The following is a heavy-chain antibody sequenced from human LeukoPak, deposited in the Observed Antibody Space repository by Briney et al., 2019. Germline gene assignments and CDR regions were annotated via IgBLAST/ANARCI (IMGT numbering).Heavy chain of an antibody. D-gene: IGHD4-11*01. Sequence: PSETLSLTCTVSGGSISSSSYYWGWIRQPPGKGLEWIGSIYYSGSTYYNPSLKSRVTISVDTSKNQFSLKLTSVTAADTAVYYCARRPYNNYQGYFDYWGQGTLVTVSS. CDR1: GGSISSSSYY. J-gene: IGHJ4*02. V-gene: IGHV4-39*01. CDR2: IYYSGST. CDR3: ARRPYNNYQGYFDY.